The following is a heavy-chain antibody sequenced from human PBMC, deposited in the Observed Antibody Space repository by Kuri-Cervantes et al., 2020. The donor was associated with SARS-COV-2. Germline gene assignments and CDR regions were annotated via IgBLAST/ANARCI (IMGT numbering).Heavy chain of an antibody. D-gene: IGHD3-16*01. CDR2: INHSGST. Sequence: GSLRLSCAVYGGSFSGYYWSWIRQPPGKGLEWIGEINHSGSTNYNPSLKSRVTISVDTSKNQFSLKLSSVTAADTAVYYCASGAYGQLTRYWGQGPWSPSPQ. CDR1: GGSFSGYY. J-gene: IGHJ4*02. V-gene: IGHV4-34*01. CDR3: ASGAYGQLTRY.